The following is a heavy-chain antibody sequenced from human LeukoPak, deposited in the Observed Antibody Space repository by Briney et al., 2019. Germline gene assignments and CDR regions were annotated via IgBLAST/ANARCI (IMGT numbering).Heavy chain of an antibody. CDR1: GGSISSYY. J-gene: IGHJ4*02. Sequence: PSETLSLTCAVSGGSISSYYWSWIRQPPGKGLEWIGYIYYSGSTNYNPSLKSRVTISVDTSKNQFSLKLSSVTAADTAVYYCARDRRELEISIFGVETDYWGQGTLVTVSS. V-gene: IGHV4-59*01. CDR3: ARDRRELEISIFGVETDY. CDR2: IYYSGST. D-gene: IGHD3-3*01.